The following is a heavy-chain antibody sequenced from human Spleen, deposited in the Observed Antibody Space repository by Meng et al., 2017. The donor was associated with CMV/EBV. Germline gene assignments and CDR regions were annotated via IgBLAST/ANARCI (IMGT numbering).Heavy chain of an antibody. J-gene: IGHJ6*02. CDR1: GYTFTGYY. CDR2: INPNSGGT. D-gene: IGHD2-2*01. Sequence: ASVKVSCKASGYTFTGYYMHWVRQAPGQGLEWMGWINPNSGGTNYAQKFQGRVTMTRDTSISTAYMALSRLRSDDTAVYYCARGYQLPDSERDGMDVWGQGTTVTVSS. CDR3: ARGYQLPDSERDGMDV. V-gene: IGHV1-2*02.